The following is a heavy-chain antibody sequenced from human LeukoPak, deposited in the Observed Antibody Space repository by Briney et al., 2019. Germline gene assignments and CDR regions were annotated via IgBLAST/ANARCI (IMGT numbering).Heavy chain of an antibody. D-gene: IGHD2-15*01. V-gene: IGHV4-30-4*01. CDR1: GVSISSGDYY. Sequence: PSETLSLTCTVSGVSISSGDYYWGWIRQPPGKGLEWIGYIYYSGSTYYNPSLKSRVTMSVDTSKNQFSLKLSSVTAADTAVYYCAREVVVAAGRWFDPWGQGTLVTVSS. CDR2: IYYSGST. J-gene: IGHJ5*02. CDR3: AREVVVAAGRWFDP.